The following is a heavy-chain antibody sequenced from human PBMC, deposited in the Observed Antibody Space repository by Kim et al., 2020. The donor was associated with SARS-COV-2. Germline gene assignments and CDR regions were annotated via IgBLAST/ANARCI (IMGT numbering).Heavy chain of an antibody. J-gene: IGHJ6*02. CDR1: GYSFTSYW. Sequence: GESLKISCKGSGYSFTSYWIGWVRQMPGKGLEWMGIIYPGDSDTRYSPSFQGQVTISADKSISTAYLQWSSLKASDTAMYYCARPADYYGSGSYLSDKSDYYYYGMDVWGQGTTVTVSS. D-gene: IGHD3-10*01. CDR3: ARPADYYGSGSYLSDKSDYYYYGMDV. CDR2: IYPGDSDT. V-gene: IGHV5-51*01.